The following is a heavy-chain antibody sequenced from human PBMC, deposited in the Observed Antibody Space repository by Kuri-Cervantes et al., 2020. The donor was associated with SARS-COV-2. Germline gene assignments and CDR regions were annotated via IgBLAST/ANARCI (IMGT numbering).Heavy chain of an antibody. V-gene: IGHV4-34*01. CDR1: GGSFSGYY. Sequence: SETLSLTCAVYGGSFSGYYWSWIRQPPGKGLEWIGEINHSGSTNYNPSLKSRVTISVDTSKNQFSLKLSSVTAADTAVYYCARHPGTPPRDAFDIWGQGTMVTVSS. D-gene: IGHD1-7*01. J-gene: IGHJ3*02. CDR3: ARHPGTPPRDAFDI. CDR2: INHSGST.